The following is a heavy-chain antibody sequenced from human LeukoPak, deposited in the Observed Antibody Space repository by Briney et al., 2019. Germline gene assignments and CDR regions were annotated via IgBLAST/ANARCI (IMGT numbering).Heavy chain of an antibody. D-gene: IGHD6-19*01. CDR3: ARASAVAGTRHY. Sequence: GGSLRLSCAASGFAFSSYAMTWVRQAPGKGLEWVSGLSSSGGSTFYADSVKGRFTISRDNSKNTLYLQMNSLRAEDTAVYYCARASAVAGTRHYWGQGTLVTVSS. V-gene: IGHV3-23*01. CDR1: GFAFSSYA. J-gene: IGHJ4*02. CDR2: LSSSGGST.